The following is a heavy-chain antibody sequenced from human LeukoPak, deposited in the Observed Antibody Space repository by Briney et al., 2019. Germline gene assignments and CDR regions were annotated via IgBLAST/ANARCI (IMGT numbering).Heavy chain of an antibody. V-gene: IGHV3-23*01. J-gene: IGHJ4*02. D-gene: IGHD3-10*01. CDR3: ANDYRSGSFHDF. CDR2: ISRRDDYT. Sequence: GGSLRLSCAASGFAFSSYAMSWVRQPPGKGLAWVSVISRRDDYTYYADSVKGRFTISRDNSKNTLYLQMNTLRDEDTAVYYCANDYRSGSFHDFWGQGTLVTVST. CDR1: GFAFSSYA.